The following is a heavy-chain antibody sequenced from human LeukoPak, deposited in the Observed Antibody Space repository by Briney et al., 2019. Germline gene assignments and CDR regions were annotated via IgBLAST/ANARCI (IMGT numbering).Heavy chain of an antibody. D-gene: IGHD2-2*01. Sequence: SETLSLTCAVYGGYFSGYYWSWIRQPPGKGLEWIGEINHSGSTNYNPSLKSRVTISVDTSKNQFSLKLSSVTAADTAVYYCASPRRYCSSTSCSYYFDYWGQGTLVTVSS. J-gene: IGHJ4*02. V-gene: IGHV4-34*01. CDR1: GGYFSGYY. CDR2: INHSGST. CDR3: ASPRRYCSSTSCSYYFDY.